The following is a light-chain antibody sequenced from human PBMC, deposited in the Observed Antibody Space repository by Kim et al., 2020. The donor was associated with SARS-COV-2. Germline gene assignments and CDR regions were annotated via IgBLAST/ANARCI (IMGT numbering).Light chain of an antibody. CDR2: RNN. V-gene: IGLV1-47*01. J-gene: IGLJ1*01. CDR3: AAWDDSLGGV. CDR1: SSNIGTNY. Sequence: PGQRVPISCSGSSSNIGTNYVYWYQQLPGTAPKLLIYRNNQRPSGVPDRFSGSKSGTSASLAISGLRSEDEADYYCAAWDDSLGGVFGTGTKVTVL.